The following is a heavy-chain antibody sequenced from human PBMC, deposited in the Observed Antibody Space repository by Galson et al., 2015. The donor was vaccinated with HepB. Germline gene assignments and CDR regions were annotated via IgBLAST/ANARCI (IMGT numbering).Heavy chain of an antibody. CDR2: IYYSGST. D-gene: IGHD2-8*02. J-gene: IGHJ4*02. CDR3: ARVVLGSRDFDY. Sequence: TLSLTCAVSGGSISSGGYSWSWIRQPPGKGLEWIGYIYYSGSTYYNPSLKSRVTISVDTSKNQFSLKLSSVTAADTAVYYCARVVLGSRDFDYWGQGTLVTVSS. V-gene: IGHV4-30-4*07. CDR1: GGSISSGGYS.